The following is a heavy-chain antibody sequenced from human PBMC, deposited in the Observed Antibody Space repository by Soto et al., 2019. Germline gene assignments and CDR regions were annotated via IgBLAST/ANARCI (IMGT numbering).Heavy chain of an antibody. J-gene: IGHJ4*02. CDR2: ISSSSTYT. D-gene: IGHD5-12*01. CDR3: ARDLSSGGIVATRGYY. CDR1: GFTFSDYY. Sequence: QVQLVESGGGLVKPGGSLRLSCAASGFTFSDYYMSWIRQAPGKGLEWVSYISSSSTYTNYADSVKGRFTISRDNAKNSLYLQMNNLRAEDTAVYYCARDLSSGGIVATRGYYWGQGTLVTVSS. V-gene: IGHV3-11*05.